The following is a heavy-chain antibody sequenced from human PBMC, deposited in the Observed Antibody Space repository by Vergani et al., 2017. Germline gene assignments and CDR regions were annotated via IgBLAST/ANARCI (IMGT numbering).Heavy chain of an antibody. CDR2: ISSSSSYI. D-gene: IGHD3-3*01. CDR3: AREANLRFLEWSLSDAFDI. Sequence: EVQLVESGGGLVKPGGSLRLSCAASGFTFSSYSMNWVRQAPGKGLEWVSSISSSSSYIYYADSVKGRFTISRDNAKNSLYLQMNSLRAEDTAVYYCAREANLRFLEWSLSDAFDIWGQGTMVTVSS. J-gene: IGHJ3*02. CDR1: GFTFSSYS. V-gene: IGHV3-21*01.